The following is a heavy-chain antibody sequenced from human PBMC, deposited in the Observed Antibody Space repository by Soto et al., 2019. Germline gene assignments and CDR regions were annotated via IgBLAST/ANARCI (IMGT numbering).Heavy chain of an antibody. V-gene: IGHV3-30*18. D-gene: IGHD3-10*01. CDR2: ISYDGSNK. CDR1: GFTFSSYG. Sequence: QVQLVESGGGVVQPGRSLRLSCAASGFTFSSYGMHWVRQAPGKGLEWVAVISYDGSNKYYADSVKGRFTISRDNSKNTLYLQMNSLRAEDTAVYYCAKEEDTMVRCRADAFDIWGQGTMVTVSS. J-gene: IGHJ3*02. CDR3: AKEEDTMVRCRADAFDI.